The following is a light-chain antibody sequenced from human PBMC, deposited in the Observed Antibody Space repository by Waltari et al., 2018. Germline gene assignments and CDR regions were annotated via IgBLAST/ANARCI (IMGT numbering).Light chain of an antibody. J-gene: IGLJ2*01. CDR1: SSDIGGYHY. V-gene: IGLV2-14*03. CDR3: ASYTSTNTVI. Sequence: QSALTQPASVSASPGQSITISCTGTSSDIGGYHYVSWYQQHPGKVPKLMIYDVARWRSGVSNRFSGSKSGNTASLTISGLQAEDEADYYCASYTSTNTVIFGGGTKVTVL. CDR2: DVA.